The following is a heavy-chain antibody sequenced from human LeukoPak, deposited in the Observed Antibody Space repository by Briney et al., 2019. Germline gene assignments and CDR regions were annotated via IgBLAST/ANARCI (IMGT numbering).Heavy chain of an antibody. V-gene: IGHV3-23*01. J-gene: IGHJ4*02. Sequence: GGSLRLSCAASGFTFSNYNMNWVRQAPGKGLEWVSAISGSGGSTYYADSVKGRFTISRDNSKNTLYLQMNSLRAEDTAVYYCAKGFFCSSTSCYTPYDYWGQGTLVTVSS. CDR2: ISGSGGST. D-gene: IGHD2-2*02. CDR1: GFTFSNYN. CDR3: AKGFFCSSTSCYTPYDY.